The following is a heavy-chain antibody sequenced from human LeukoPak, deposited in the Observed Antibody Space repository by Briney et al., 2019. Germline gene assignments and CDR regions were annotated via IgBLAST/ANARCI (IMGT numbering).Heavy chain of an antibody. CDR1: GYSENFYG. D-gene: IGHD2-8*01. CDR2: VSAQHGQT. V-gene: IGHV1-18*01. J-gene: IGHJ4*02. Sequence: ASVTVSCKTSGYSENFYGITWVRQVAGQGLEWMGWVSAQHGQTEYAPNSQDRVTMTTDTYTNTAYMELRSLRSDDTAVYYCAGSLGYCTSNVCYLKYWGQGTLVTVSS. CDR3: AGSLGYCTSNVCYLKY.